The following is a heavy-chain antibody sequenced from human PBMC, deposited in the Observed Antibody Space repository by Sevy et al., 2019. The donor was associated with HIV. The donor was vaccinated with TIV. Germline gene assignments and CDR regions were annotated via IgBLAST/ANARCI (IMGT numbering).Heavy chain of an antibody. CDR2: IMPSGIT. V-gene: IGHV4-34*01. D-gene: IGHD1-26*01. Sequence: SETLSLTCAVYGGSLSGYYWSWIRQPPGKGLEWIGEIMPSGITNYNPSLKGRVSISIDTSKTQFSLKVNSVTAADTAIYYCARGQWEHPFWGQGTQVTVSS. CDR3: ARGQWEHPF. J-gene: IGHJ4*02. CDR1: GGSLSGYY.